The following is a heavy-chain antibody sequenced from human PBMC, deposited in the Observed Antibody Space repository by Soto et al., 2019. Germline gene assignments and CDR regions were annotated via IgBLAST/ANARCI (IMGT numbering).Heavy chain of an antibody. Sequence: GGSLRLSCETSGFTFSYYGLTWVRQASGRGLEWVSSIGRRGDASLYADSVWGRFSMSRDNSKNTVTRQMDSLRGEDTARYYCARDSGVLEVADSHDSWGNGTHVTVTP. CDR1: GFTFSYYG. D-gene: IGHD6-19*01. CDR3: ARDSGVLEVADSHDS. V-gene: IGHV3-23*01. CDR2: IGRRGDAS. J-gene: IGHJ5*01.